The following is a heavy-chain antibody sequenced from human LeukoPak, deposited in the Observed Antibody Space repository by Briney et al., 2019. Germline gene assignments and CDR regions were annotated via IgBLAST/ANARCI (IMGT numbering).Heavy chain of an antibody. CDR2: IYHSGST. V-gene: IGHV4-39*07. CDR1: GGSISSTSYY. CDR3: ARGSTSGSYYWFDP. Sequence: SETLSLTCTVSGGSISSTSYYWGWIRQPPGKGLEWIGEIYHSGSTNYNPSLKSRVTISVDKSTNQFSLTLSSVTAADTAVYYCARGSTSGSYYWFDPWGQGTLVTVSS. D-gene: IGHD1-26*01. J-gene: IGHJ5*02.